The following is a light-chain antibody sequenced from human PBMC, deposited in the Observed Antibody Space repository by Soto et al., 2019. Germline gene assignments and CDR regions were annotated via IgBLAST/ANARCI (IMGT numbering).Light chain of an antibody. V-gene: IGKV2-28*01. CDR2: LCS. CDR3: MQALQTPT. CDR1: QSLLQSNGYND. Sequence: DIVMTQSPLSLSVTPGETASISCRSIQSLLQSNGYNDLDWYLQKPGQSPQLLINLCSKRAPWVPVRCSGSGSGTDFTLKISRVEADEVGVYYCMQALQTPTFGGGTKVEIQ. J-gene: IGKJ4*01.